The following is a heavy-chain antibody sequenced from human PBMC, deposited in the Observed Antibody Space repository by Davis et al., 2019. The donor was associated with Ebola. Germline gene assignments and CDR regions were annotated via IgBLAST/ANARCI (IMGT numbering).Heavy chain of an antibody. D-gene: IGHD3-22*01. V-gene: IGHV3-30*04. CDR3: ARAADYYDSSGYFGY. J-gene: IGHJ4*02. CDR2: ISYDGSNK. CDR1: GFTFSSYA. Sequence: PGGSLRLSCAASGFTFSSYAMHWVRQAPGKGLEWVAVISYDGSNKYYADSVKGRFTISRDNSKNTLYLQMNSLRAEDTAVYYCARAADYYDSSGYFGYWGQGTLVTVSS.